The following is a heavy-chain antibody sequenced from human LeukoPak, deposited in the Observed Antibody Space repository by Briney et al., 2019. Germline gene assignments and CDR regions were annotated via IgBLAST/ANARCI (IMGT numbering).Heavy chain of an antibody. CDR3: ASGYAGGWSSFHY. CDR1: GFTFSSYA. Sequence: GGSLRLSCAASGFTFSSYAMHWVRQAPGKGLEWVAVISYDGSNKYYADSVKGRFTISRDNSKNTLYLQMNSLRGEDTAVYYCASGYAGGWSSFHYWGQGTLVTVSA. V-gene: IGHV3-30*04. J-gene: IGHJ4*02. CDR2: ISYDGSNK. D-gene: IGHD6-19*01.